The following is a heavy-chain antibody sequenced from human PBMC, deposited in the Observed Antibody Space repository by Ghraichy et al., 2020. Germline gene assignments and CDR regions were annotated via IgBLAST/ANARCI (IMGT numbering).Heavy chain of an antibody. CDR3: AVDKGYNRSPGGDGVDV. V-gene: IGHV4-39*02. D-gene: IGHD1-14*01. J-gene: IGHJ6*02. CDR1: GGSISGNDYY. Sequence: SETLSLTCTVSGGSISGNDYYWGWLRQPPGKGLEWIGSSHYTGSTYYNPSLWSRVTIAVDTSKNHFSLKLNSVTATDTAVYYCAVDKGYNRSPGGDGVDVWGQGTTVTVSS. CDR2: SHYTGST.